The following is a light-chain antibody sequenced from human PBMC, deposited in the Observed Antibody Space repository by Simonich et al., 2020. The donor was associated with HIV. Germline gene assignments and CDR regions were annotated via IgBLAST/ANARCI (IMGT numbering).Light chain of an antibody. V-gene: IGKV3-20*01. CDR3: QQYNNWSQD. CDR1: QSVSSNY. J-gene: IGKJ5*01. Sequence: EIMLTQSPGTLSLSPGERATLSCRASQSVSSNYLAWYQQKPGQAPRLLIYGAASQATGIPDRFSGSGSGTEFTLTISGMEAEDFAVYYCQQYNNWSQDFGQGTRLEIK. CDR2: GAA.